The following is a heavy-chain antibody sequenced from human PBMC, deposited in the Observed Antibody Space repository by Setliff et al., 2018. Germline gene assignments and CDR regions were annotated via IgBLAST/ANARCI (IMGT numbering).Heavy chain of an antibody. D-gene: IGHD2-15*01. J-gene: IGHJ4*02. CDR3: ARTAGSSSASGFDY. Sequence: NPGGSLRLSCAASGFTFSSYNMNWVRQAPGKGLEWVSSISGSSTYTYYADSVKGRFTISRDNAKDSPYLQMNSLRAEDTAVYYCARTAGSSSASGFDYWGQGTLVTVSS. CDR1: GFTFSSYN. V-gene: IGHV3-21*03. CDR2: ISGSSTYT.